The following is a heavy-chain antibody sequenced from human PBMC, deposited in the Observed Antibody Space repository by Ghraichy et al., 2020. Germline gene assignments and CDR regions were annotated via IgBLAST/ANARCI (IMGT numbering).Heavy chain of an antibody. Sequence: SCAASGFTFSSYIMNWVRQAPGKVLEWVSYISVGSSSTIYYADSVKGRFTISRDNAKNSLYLQMNSLRDEDTAVYYCARDSGSSWYYFDYWGQGTLVTVSS. CDR2: ISVGSSSTI. J-gene: IGHJ4*02. CDR1: GFTFSSYI. D-gene: IGHD6-13*01. V-gene: IGHV3-48*02. CDR3: ARDSGSSWYYFDY.